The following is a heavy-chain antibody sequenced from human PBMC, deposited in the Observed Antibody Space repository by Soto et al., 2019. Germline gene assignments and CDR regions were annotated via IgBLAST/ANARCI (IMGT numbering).Heavy chain of an antibody. CDR3: VGGYYFGDY. CDR1: GFTFSSYG. J-gene: IGHJ4*02. D-gene: IGHD3-22*01. Sequence: QVQLVESGGGVVQPGRSLRLSCAASGFTFSSYGMHWVRQAPGKGLQWVAVISYDGSNKYYADSVKGRFTISRDNSKNTLYLQMISLRAEDTAVYYCVGGYYFGDYWGQGTLVTVSS. V-gene: IGHV3-30*03. CDR2: ISYDGSNK.